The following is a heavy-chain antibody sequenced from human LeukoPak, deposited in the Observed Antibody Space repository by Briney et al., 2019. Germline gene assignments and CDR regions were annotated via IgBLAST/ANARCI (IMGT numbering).Heavy chain of an antibody. D-gene: IGHD3-22*01. J-gene: IGHJ4*02. V-gene: IGHV1-2*02. CDR1: GYTFTGYY. CDR2: INPNSGGT. CDR3: ARDKPYYYDSSGYYSY. Sequence: ASVKVSCKASGYTFTGYYMHWVRQAPGQGLEWMGWINPNSGGTNHAQKFQGRVTMTRDTSISTAYMELSRLRSDDTAVYYCARDKPYYYDSSGYYSYWGQGTLVTVSS.